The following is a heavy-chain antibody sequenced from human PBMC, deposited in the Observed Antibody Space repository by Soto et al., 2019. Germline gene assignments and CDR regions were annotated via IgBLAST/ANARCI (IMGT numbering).Heavy chain of an antibody. D-gene: IGHD6-13*01. CDR1: GGSISSGGYY. CDR3: ARDGPSSSSKGKGIDV. CDR2: IYYSGST. Sequence: PSETLSLTCTVSGGSISSGGYYWSWIRQHPGKGLEWIGYIYYSGSTYYNPSLKSRVTISVDTSKNQFSLKLSSVTAADTAVYYCARDGPSSSSKGKGIDVWGQGTTVTVSS. V-gene: IGHV4-31*03. J-gene: IGHJ6*02.